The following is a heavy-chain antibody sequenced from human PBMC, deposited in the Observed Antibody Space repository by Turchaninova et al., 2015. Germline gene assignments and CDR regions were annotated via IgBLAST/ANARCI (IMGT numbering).Heavy chain of an antibody. CDR2: IRRRANSYST. Sequence: GESGGGLVQPGGSLRLSCAASGFTFSEYYMEWVRQAPGKGLEWVGRIRRRANSYSTDYAASVKGRFTLSRDDSRRSLVLQMNSLKTDDTAVYYCARGGGFGSYFDSWGQGTLVAVSS. CDR1: GFTFSEYY. D-gene: IGHD3-3*01. V-gene: IGHV3-72*01. CDR3: ARGGGFGSYFDS. J-gene: IGHJ4*02.